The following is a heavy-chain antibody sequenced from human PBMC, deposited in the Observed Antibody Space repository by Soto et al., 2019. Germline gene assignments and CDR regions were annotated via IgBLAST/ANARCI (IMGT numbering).Heavy chain of an antibody. V-gene: IGHV3-30-3*01. CDR1: EFTFSSYA. J-gene: IGHJ4*02. Sequence: QVQLVESGGGVVQPGRSLRLSCAASEFTFSSYAMHWVRQAPGKGLEWVAVISYDGSNKYYADSVKGRFTISRDNSKNTLYLQMNSLRAEDTAVYYCASPSGVDSSSFDYWGQGTLVTVSS. CDR3: ASPSGVDSSSFDY. D-gene: IGHD3-22*01. CDR2: ISYDGSNK.